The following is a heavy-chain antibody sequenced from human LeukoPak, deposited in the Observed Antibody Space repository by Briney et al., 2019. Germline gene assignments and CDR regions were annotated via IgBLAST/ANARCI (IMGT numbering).Heavy chain of an antibody. CDR1: GGTFSSYA. Sequence: ASVKVSCKASGGTFSSYAISWVRQAPGQGLEWMGGISAYNGNTNYAQKLQGRVTMTTDTSTSTAYMELRSLRSDDTAVYYCARVKDGYNPDWGQGTLVTVFS. V-gene: IGHV1-18*01. CDR3: ARVKDGYNPD. D-gene: IGHD5-24*01. J-gene: IGHJ4*02. CDR2: ISAYNGNT.